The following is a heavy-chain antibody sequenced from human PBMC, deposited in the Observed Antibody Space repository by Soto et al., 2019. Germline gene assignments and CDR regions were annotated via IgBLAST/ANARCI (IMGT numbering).Heavy chain of an antibody. CDR3: ARDSYYDFWSGQPGTHFDL. J-gene: IGHJ2*01. D-gene: IGHD3-3*01. CDR2: ISAYNGNT. Sequence: QVQLVQSGAEVKKPGASVKVSCKASGYTFTSYGISWVRQAPGQGLEWMGWISAYNGNTNYAQKRQGRVTMTTDTSTSTAYMELRSLRSDDTAVYYCARDSYYDFWSGQPGTHFDLWGRGTLVTVSS. CDR1: GYTFTSYG. V-gene: IGHV1-18*01.